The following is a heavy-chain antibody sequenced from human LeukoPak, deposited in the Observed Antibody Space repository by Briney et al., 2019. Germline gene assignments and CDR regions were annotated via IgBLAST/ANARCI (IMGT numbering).Heavy chain of an antibody. CDR2: FSVYNGNT. V-gene: IGHV1-18*01. D-gene: IGHD3-22*01. Sequence: ASVKISCRASGCTFTRNGISWVRQAPGQGLEWMGWFSVYNGNTNYAQKFQGRVTMTTDTPTSTAYMELRSLRSDDTAVYYCAYESSAYYVYWGQGTLVTVSS. CDR3: AYESSAYYVY. J-gene: IGHJ4*02. CDR1: GCTFTRNG.